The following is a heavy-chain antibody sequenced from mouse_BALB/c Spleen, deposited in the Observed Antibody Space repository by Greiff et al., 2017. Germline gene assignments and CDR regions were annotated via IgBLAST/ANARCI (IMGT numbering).Heavy chain of an antibody. V-gene: IGHV1S45*01. CDR3: ARWGRDGYYGFDN. Sequence: VQLQQSGAELVRPGASVKISCKAFGYTFTNHHINWVKQRPGQGLDWIGYINPYNDYTSYNQKFKGKATLTVDKSSSTAYMELRSLTCEDSAVSDCARWGRDGYYGFDNWGQGTTLTVAS. D-gene: IGHD2-3*01. CDR2: INPYNDYT. CDR1: GYTFTNHH. J-gene: IGHJ2*01.